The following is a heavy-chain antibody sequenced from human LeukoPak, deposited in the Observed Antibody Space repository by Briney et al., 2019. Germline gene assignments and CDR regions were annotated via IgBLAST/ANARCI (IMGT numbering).Heavy chain of an antibody. CDR3: ARVAAAGRGLDY. J-gene: IGHJ4*02. Sequence: GGSLRLSSAASGFTFSDYYMSWIRQAPGKGLEWVSYISSSGSTIYYADSVKGRFTISRDNAKNSLYLQMNSLRVEDRAMYYCARVAAAGRGLDYWGQGTLVTVSS. D-gene: IGHD6-13*01. V-gene: IGHV3-11*04. CDR2: ISSSGSTI. CDR1: GFTFSDYY.